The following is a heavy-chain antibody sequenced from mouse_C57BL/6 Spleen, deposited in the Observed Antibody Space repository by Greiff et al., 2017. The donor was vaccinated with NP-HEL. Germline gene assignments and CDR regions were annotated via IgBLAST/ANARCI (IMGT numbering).Heavy chain of an antibody. CDR2: INPSTGGT. Sequence: VQLKESGPELVKPGASVKISCKASGYSFTGYYMHWVKQSSEKSLEWIGEINPSTGGTSYNQKFKGKATLTVDKSSSTAYMQLKSLTSEDSAVYYCARGGYYPAYWGQGTLVTVSA. CDR3: ARGGYYPAY. D-gene: IGHD2-3*01. V-gene: IGHV1-43*01. CDR1: GYSFTGYY. J-gene: IGHJ3*01.